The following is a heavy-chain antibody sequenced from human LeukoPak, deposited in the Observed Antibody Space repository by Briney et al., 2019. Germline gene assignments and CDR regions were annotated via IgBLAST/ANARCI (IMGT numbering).Heavy chain of an antibody. J-gene: IGHJ4*02. CDR3: AKGGQWLVLIDY. CDR1: GFTFSSYA. V-gene: IGHV3-30*02. CDR2: IRYDGSNK. Sequence: GGSLRLSSAASGFTFSSYAMHWVRPAPGEGLERGAFIRYDGSNKYYADSVKGRFTISRDNSKNSLDLPMNIRRADDTAVYYCAKGGQWLVLIDYWGQGTLVTVSS. D-gene: IGHD6-19*01.